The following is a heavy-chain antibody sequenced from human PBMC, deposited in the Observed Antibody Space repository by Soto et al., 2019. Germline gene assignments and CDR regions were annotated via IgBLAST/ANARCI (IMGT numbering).Heavy chain of an antibody. Sequence: QVQLVESGGGVVQPGRSLRLSCAASGFIFSNYVMYWVRQAPGKGLEWVAFMSYDGTTKYYADSVKGRFTISRDNSKNTLYLQMNNLRPEYTRVYYCAREVLWSRYFDYWGQGTLVTVSS. J-gene: IGHJ4*02. D-gene: IGHD2-21*01. CDR3: AREVLWSRYFDY. V-gene: IGHV3-30-3*01. CDR2: MSYDGTTK. CDR1: GFIFSNYV.